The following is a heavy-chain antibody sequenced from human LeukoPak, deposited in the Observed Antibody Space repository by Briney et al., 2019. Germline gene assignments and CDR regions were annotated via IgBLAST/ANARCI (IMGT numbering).Heavy chain of an antibody. CDR3: AREGTYDSSGYYIDY. J-gene: IGHJ4*02. D-gene: IGHD3-22*01. V-gene: IGHV1-46*01. Sequence: ASVKVSCKASGYTFTSYYMHWVRQAPGQGLEWMGIINPSGGSTKYAQKFQGRFTMTRDTSTSTVHMEVSSLTSEDTAVYYCAREGTYDSSGYYIDYWGQGTLVTVSS. CDR2: INPSGGST. CDR1: GYTFTSYY.